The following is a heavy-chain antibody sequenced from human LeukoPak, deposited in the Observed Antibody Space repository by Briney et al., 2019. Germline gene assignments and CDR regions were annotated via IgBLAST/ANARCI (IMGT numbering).Heavy chain of an antibody. V-gene: IGHV3-48*01. CDR2: ISSSGSTI. J-gene: IGHJ5*02. Sequence: PGGSLRLSCAASGFTFSSYGMNWVRQAPGKGLEWVSYISSSGSTIYYADSVKGRFTISRDNSKNTLYLQMNSLRAEDTAVYYCAKDDRFLLGWFDPWGQGTLVTVSS. CDR1: GFTFSSYG. D-gene: IGHD3-22*01. CDR3: AKDDRFLLGWFDP.